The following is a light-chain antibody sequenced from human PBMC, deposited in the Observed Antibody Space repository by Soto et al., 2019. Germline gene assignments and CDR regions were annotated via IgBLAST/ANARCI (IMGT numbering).Light chain of an antibody. V-gene: IGKV4-1*01. CDR3: QQHYINPIT. CDR2: WAS. CDR1: QSVLYSAKNKNF. Sequence: DIVMTQSPDSLAVSLGERATIHCKSSQSVLYSAKNKNFLTWYQQKPGQPPKLLIYWASTRKSGVPDRFTGSGSGTDFTLTINPLQAEDVAVYYCQQHYINPITFGQGTRLESK. J-gene: IGKJ5*01.